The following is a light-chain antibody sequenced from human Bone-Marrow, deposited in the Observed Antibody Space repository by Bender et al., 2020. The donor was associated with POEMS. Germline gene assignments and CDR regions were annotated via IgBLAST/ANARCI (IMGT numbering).Light chain of an antibody. CDR1: ISDIGSYNR. CDR2: EVT. CDR3: SSFVGGVV. V-gene: IGLV2-8*01. J-gene: IGLJ2*01. Sequence: QSALTQPPSASGAPGQSVTISCTGSISDIGSYNRVSWYQQHPGKAPKLIISEVTERPSEVPDRFSGSKSDNTASLTVSGLQADDEADYYCSSFVGGVVFGGGTKVTVL.